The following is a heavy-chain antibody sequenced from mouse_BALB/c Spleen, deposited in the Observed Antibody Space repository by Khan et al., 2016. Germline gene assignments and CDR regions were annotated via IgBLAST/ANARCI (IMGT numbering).Heavy chain of an antibody. CDR3: TRSHGYYAMDY. V-gene: IGHV3-1*02. Sequence: EVQLVESGPDLAKPSQSLSLTCTVTGYSITSGYSWHWIRQFPGNKLEWMGYIHYSGGTKYIPSLKSRISITRDTSKNQFFLQLNSVTPEDTATYYCTRSHGYYAMDYWGQGTSVTVSS. J-gene: IGHJ4*01. CDR1: GYSITSGYS. CDR2: IHYSGGT.